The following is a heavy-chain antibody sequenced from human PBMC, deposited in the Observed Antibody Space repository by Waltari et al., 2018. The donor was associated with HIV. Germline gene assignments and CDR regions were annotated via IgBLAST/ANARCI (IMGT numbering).Heavy chain of an antibody. V-gene: IGHV3-15*05. CDR1: GFNFDDAW. J-gene: IGHJ4*02. D-gene: IGHD1-7*01. Sequence: EVYLVESGGGLVEPGGSLRLSCAASGFNFDDAWMSWVRQAPGKGLDWVGRIKSKSEAGKSHFAAPVKGRFASSRDYSKKIVYLQMSNLKAEDTAVYYCAAGTGRSDFDYWGQGTLVTVSS. CDR3: AAGTGRSDFDY. CDR2: IKSKSEAGKS.